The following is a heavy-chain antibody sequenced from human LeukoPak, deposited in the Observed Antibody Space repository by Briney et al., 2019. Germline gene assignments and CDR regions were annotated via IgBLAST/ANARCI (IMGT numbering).Heavy chain of an antibody. D-gene: IGHD6-19*01. CDR1: GFTFGDHG. V-gene: IGHV3-49*03. J-gene: IGHJ4*02. Sequence: GGSLRLSCTASGFTFGDHGLNWSRQAPGKGLEWVGFIRSKAYGGTAEYAASVKGRSTISRDDSENIAYVEMNSLKGEDTAVYYCARDLRAVAHDFDCWGQGTLVTVSS. CDR2: IRSKAYGGTA. CDR3: ARDLRAVAHDFDC.